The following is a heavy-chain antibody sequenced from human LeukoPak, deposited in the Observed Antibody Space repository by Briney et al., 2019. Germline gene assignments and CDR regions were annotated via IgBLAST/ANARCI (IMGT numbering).Heavy chain of an antibody. CDR1: GGSITSGDYL. CDR2: IHYNGNT. D-gene: IGHD1-26*01. V-gene: IGHV4-30-4*01. CDR3: ARRGNEWELRHFDY. J-gene: IGHJ4*02. Sequence: SETLSLTCTVSGGSITSGDYLWNWIRQPPGKGLEWIGYIHYNGNTYYNPSLKSRVTISVDTSKNQFSLKLSSVTAADTAVYYCARRGNEWELRHFDYWGQGTLVTVSS.